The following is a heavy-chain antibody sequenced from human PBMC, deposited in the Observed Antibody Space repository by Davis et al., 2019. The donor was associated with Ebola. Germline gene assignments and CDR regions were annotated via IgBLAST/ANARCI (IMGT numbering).Heavy chain of an antibody. V-gene: IGHV3-7*01. Sequence: GESLKISCAASGFTFSSYWMSWVRQAPGKGLEWVANIKQDGSEKYYVDSVKGRFTISRDNAKNSLYLQMNSLRAEDTAVYYCARDQEELLLSRSYYYGMDVWGQGTTVTVSS. D-gene: IGHD1-26*01. CDR1: GFTFSSYW. CDR3: ARDQEELLLSRSYYYGMDV. CDR2: IKQDGSEK. J-gene: IGHJ6*02.